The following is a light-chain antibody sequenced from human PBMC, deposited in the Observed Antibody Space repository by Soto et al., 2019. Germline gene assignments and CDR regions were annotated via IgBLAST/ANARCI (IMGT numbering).Light chain of an antibody. J-gene: IGKJ1*01. CDR2: GAS. CDR1: EGVGST. CDR3: QQFDNWQWT. V-gene: IGKV3-15*01. Sequence: DIVMTQSPATLPVSPGEGPALSCRASEGVGSTLAWYQQKPGQAPRLLIYGASTGATGIPARFSGSGSGTEFTLTLSSLRSEDFAVYYGQQFDNWQWTFGQGTKVDNK.